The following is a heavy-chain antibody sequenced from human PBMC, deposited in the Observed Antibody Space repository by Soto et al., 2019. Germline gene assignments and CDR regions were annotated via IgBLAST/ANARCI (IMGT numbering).Heavy chain of an antibody. Sequence: GGSLRLSCAASRFTFSSFAMSWVRQAPGKGLEYVSAISSNKYYAASVKGRFTISRDNSKNTLYLQMNSLRAEDTAVYYCAKDAGYSSSWYPLDYWGQGTLVTVSS. J-gene: IGHJ4*02. V-gene: IGHV3-64*04. CDR1: RFTFSSFA. CDR3: AKDAGYSSSWYPLDY. D-gene: IGHD6-13*01. CDR2: ISSNK.